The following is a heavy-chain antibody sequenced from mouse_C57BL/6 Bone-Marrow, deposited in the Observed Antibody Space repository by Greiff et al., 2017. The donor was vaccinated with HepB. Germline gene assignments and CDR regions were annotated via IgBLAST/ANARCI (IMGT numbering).Heavy chain of an antibody. J-gene: IGHJ4*01. CDR3: ARSDTTVVAHYAMDY. D-gene: IGHD1-1*01. V-gene: IGHV1-69*01. CDR1: GYTFTSYW. CDR2: IDPSDSYT. Sequence: QVQLKQPGAELVMPGASVKLSCKASGYTFTSYWMHWVKQRPGQGLEWIGEIDPSDSYTNYNQKFKGKSTLTVDKSSSTAYMQLSSLTSEDSAVYYCARSDTTVVAHYAMDYWGQGTSVTVSS.